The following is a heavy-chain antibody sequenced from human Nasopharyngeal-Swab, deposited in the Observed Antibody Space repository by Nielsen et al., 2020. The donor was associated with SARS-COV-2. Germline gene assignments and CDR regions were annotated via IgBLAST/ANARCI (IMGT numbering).Heavy chain of an antibody. CDR3: AKDLGVESPLWFDY. D-gene: IGHD4-23*01. V-gene: IGHV3-23*01. CDR1: GFTFSSYA. Sequence: GESLKISCTASGFTFSSYAMSWVRQAPGKGLEWVSEISGSGGSTNYAESVKGRFTISRDNSKNTLYLQMSSLRAEDTAIYYCAKDLGVESPLWFDYWGQGTLLTVSS. J-gene: IGHJ4*02. CDR2: ISGSGGST.